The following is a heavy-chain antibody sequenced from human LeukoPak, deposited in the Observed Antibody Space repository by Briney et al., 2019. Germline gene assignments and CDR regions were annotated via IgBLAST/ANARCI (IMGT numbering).Heavy chain of an antibody. D-gene: IGHD4-17*01. Sequence: ASVKVSCKVSGYTLTELSMHWVRQAPGKGLEWMGGFDPEDGETIYAQKFQGRVTMTEDTSTDTAYMELSSLRSEDTAVYYCATLGYGDAARGYWGQGTLVTVSS. J-gene: IGHJ4*02. CDR1: GYTLTELS. CDR2: FDPEDGET. V-gene: IGHV1-24*01. CDR3: ATLGYGDAARGY.